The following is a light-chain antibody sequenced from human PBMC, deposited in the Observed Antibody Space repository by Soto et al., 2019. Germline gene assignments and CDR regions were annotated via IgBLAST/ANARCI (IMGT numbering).Light chain of an antibody. CDR1: QSISSW. Sequence: DIKSTQSPSTLSTSVGDRVTITCRASQSISSWLAWYQQKPGKAPKLLIYDASSLESGVPSRFSGSGSWTEFTLTISSLQPDDFATYYCQQYNSYSGTFGQGTKVDIK. CDR3: QQYNSYSGT. CDR2: DAS. V-gene: IGKV1-5*01. J-gene: IGKJ1*01.